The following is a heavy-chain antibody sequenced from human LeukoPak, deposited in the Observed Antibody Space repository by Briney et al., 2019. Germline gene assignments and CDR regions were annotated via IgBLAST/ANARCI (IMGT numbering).Heavy chain of an antibody. V-gene: IGHV3-23*01. CDR3: AKDKTTVTPRGLDI. D-gene: IGHD4-17*01. Sequence: GGSLRLSCAASGFTFRNHAMNWVRQAPGKGLEWVSVIIGSGGKTHYADAVKGRFTISRDNSKNTLYLEMNSLRAEDTAVYYCAKDKTTVTPRGLDIWGQGTMVTVSS. CDR2: IIGSGGKT. J-gene: IGHJ3*02. CDR1: GFTFRNHA.